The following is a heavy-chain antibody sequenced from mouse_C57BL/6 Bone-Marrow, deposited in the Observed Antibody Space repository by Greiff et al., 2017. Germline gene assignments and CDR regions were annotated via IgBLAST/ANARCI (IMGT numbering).Heavy chain of an antibody. CDR2: IDPEDGDT. V-gene: IGHV14-1*01. CDR3: TTIHYYGSSYTWFAY. CDR1: GFNIKDYY. J-gene: IGHJ3*01. Sequence: EVQLQQSGAELVRPGASVKLSCTASGFNIKDYYMHWVKQRPEQGLEWIGRIDPEDGDTEYAPKFQGKATMTAATSSNTAYLQIRSLTSEDTAVYYCTTIHYYGSSYTWFAYWGQGTLVTVSA. D-gene: IGHD1-1*01.